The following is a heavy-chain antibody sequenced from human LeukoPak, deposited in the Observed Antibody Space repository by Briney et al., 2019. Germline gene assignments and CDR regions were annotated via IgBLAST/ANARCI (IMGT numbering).Heavy chain of an antibody. V-gene: IGHV3-30*04. D-gene: IGHD5-18*01. CDR2: ISYDGSNK. CDR3: AKDEGTAMIYYYYYGMDV. Sequence: GGSLRLSCAASGFTFSSYAMHWVRQAPGKGLEWVAVISYDGSNKYYADSVKGRFTISRDNSKNTLYLQMNSLRAEDTAVYYCAKDEGTAMIYYYYYGMDVWGQGTTVTVS. CDR1: GFTFSSYA. J-gene: IGHJ6*02.